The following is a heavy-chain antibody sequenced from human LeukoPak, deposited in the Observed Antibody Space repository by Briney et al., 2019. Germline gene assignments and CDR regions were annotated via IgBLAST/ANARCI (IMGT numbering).Heavy chain of an antibody. V-gene: IGHV5-51*01. CDR1: GYTFTNYW. D-gene: IGHD2-15*01. CDR2: IYPGDSDT. Sequence: GESLKISCKGSGYTFTNYWIGWVRQMPGKGLEWMGIIYPGDSDTRYSPSFQGQVTISADKSISTAYLQWSSLKASDTAMYYCARARYCSGGTCYPDYWGQGTLVTVSS. J-gene: IGHJ4*02. CDR3: ARARYCSGGTCYPDY.